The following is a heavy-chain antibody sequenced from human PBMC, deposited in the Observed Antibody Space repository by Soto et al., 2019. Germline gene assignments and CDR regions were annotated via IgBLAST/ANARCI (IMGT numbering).Heavy chain of an antibody. D-gene: IGHD3-3*01. V-gene: IGHV3-30*18. CDR1: GFTFSSYG. J-gene: IGHJ6*02. Sequence: GGSLRLSCAASGFTFSSYGMHWVRQAPGKGLEWVAVISYDGSNKYYADSVKGRFTIPRDNSKNTLYLQMNSLRAEDTAVYYCAKDSYYDFWSGYYFLGYGMDVWGQGTTVTVSS. CDR3: AKDSYYDFWSGYYFLGYGMDV. CDR2: ISYDGSNK.